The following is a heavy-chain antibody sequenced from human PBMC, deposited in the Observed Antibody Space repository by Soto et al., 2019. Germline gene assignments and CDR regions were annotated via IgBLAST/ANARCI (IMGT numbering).Heavy chain of an antibody. CDR2: ISYDGSNK. J-gene: IGHJ4*02. D-gene: IGHD6-19*01. Sequence: PGGSLRLSCAASGFTFSSYAMDWVRQAPGKGLEWVAVISYDGSNKYYADSVKGRFTISRDNSKNTLYLQMNSLRAEDTAVYYCARSRGAVAARFEYWGQGTLVTVSS. CDR1: GFTFSSYA. CDR3: ARSRGAVAARFEY. V-gene: IGHV3-30-3*01.